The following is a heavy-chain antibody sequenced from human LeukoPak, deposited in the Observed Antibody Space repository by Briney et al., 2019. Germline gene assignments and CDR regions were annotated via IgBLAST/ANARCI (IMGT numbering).Heavy chain of an antibody. D-gene: IGHD1-26*01. CDR1: GGTFSSYA. CDR3: ARVLNSGSYWGVDY. CDR2: VSAYNGNT. J-gene: IGHJ4*02. V-gene: IGHV1-18*01. Sequence: ASVKVSCKASGGTFSSYAISWVRQAPGQGLEWMGWVSAYNGNTNYAQKLQGRVTMTTDTSTSTAYMELRSLRSDDTAVYYCARVLNSGSYWGVDYWGQGTLVTVSS.